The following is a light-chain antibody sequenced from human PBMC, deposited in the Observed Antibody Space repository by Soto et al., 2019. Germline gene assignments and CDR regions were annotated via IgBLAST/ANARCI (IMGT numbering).Light chain of an antibody. V-gene: IGKV3-11*01. J-gene: IGKJ5*01. CDR2: DAS. CDR1: QSVSSY. Sequence: EIVLTQSPATLSLSPGERATLSCRASQSVSSYLAWYQQKPGQAPRLLIYDASNRATGIPARFSGSGSGTDFTLTISSLEPEDFAVYYCQQRSNLPPTSGQGTRREIK. CDR3: QQRSNLPPT.